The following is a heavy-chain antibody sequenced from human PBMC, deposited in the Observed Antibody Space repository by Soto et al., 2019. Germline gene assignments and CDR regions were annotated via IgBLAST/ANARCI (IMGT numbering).Heavy chain of an antibody. D-gene: IGHD1-7*01. Sequence: LSCAASGFTFSSYAMHWVRQAPGKGLEWVAVISYDGSNKYYADSVKGRFTISRDNSKNTLYLQMNSLRAEDTAVYYCAREGLELESTIDYWGQGTLVTVSS. CDR3: AREGLELESTIDY. V-gene: IGHV3-30-3*01. CDR2: ISYDGSNK. J-gene: IGHJ4*02. CDR1: GFTFSSYA.